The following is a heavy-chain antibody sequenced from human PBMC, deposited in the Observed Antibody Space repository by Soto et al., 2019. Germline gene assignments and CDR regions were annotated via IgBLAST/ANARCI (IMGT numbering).Heavy chain of an antibody. CDR3: ARTSGDYWIDY. CDR1: DGSISSGGYY. D-gene: IGHD4-17*01. J-gene: IGHJ4*02. CDR2: IYYSGST. Sequence: SETLSLTSTVSDGSISSGGYYWSWIRQHPGKGLEWIGYIYYSGSTYYNPSLKSRVTISVDTSKNQFSLKLSSVTAADTAVYYCARTSGDYWIDYWGQGTLVTVS. V-gene: IGHV4-31*03.